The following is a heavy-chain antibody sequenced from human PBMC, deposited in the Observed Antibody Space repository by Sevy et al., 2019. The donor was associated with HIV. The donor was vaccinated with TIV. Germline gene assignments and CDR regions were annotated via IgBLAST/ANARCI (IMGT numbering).Heavy chain of an antibody. V-gene: IGHV4-34*01. D-gene: IGHD2-2*01. CDR2: FNHSGST. Sequence: SETLSLTCAVYGGSFSGYYWSWIRQPPGKGLEWIGEFNHSGSTNYNPSLKSRVTISVDTSKNQFSLKLSSVTAADTAVYYCARHCSSTSCSHAFDIWGQGTMVTVSS. J-gene: IGHJ3*02. CDR1: GGSFSGYY. CDR3: ARHCSSTSCSHAFDI.